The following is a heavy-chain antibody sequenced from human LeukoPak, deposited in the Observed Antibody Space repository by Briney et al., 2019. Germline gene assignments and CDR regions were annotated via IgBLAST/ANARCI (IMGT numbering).Heavy chain of an antibody. CDR2: ISPNSGGT. V-gene: IGHV1-2*02. CDR3: ARDIEVVTANNWFDP. Sequence: ASVKVSCKASGYTFTSYYMHWVRQAPGQGLEWMGWISPNSGGTNYAQKFQGRVTMTRDTSISTAYMELSRLRSDDTAVYYCARDIEVVTANNWFDPWGQGTLVTVSS. D-gene: IGHD2-21*02. CDR1: GYTFTSYY. J-gene: IGHJ5*02.